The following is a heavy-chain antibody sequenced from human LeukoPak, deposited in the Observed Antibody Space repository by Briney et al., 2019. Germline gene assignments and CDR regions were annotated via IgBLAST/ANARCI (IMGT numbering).Heavy chain of an antibody. CDR2: IIPIFGTA. CDR1: GGTFTSYA. J-gene: IGHJ4*02. D-gene: IGHD5-24*01. CDR3: ARDRELEMATI. V-gene: IGHV1-69*05. Sequence: SVKVSCKASGGTFTSYAISWVRQAPGQGLEWMGRIIPIFGTANYAQKFQGRVTITTDESTSTAYMELSSLRSEDTAVYYCARDRELEMATIWGQGTLVTVSS.